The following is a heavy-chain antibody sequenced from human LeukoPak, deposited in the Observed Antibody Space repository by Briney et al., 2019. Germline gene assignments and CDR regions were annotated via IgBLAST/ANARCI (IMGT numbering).Heavy chain of an antibody. V-gene: IGHV4-59*08. CDR1: GDSIRSDY. CDR2: INYGGST. Sequence: SETLSLTCKVSGDSIRSDYWSWIRQPPGEGLEWIGYINYGGSTSYNPSLKSRVTMLVDTSKNQISLRLSSVTAADTAVYYCARQKPDTTVTMWDPKNFDYWGQGTLVTVSS. CDR3: ARQKPDTTVTMWDPKNFDY. J-gene: IGHJ4*02. D-gene: IGHD4-17*01.